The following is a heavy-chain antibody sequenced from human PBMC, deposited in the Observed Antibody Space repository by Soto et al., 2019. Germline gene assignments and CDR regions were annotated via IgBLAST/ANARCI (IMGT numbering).Heavy chain of an antibody. Sequence: PSETLSLTCSVSGGSISSSGHYWGWIRQPPGKGLEWIGAIYYSGSIYYNPALKSRLTLSIDTSTNQFSLKLRSVTAADTAVYYCAREGRIVGPSFDYWGQGALVTVSS. D-gene: IGHD1-26*01. CDR3: AREGRIVGPSFDY. CDR2: IYYSGSI. V-gene: IGHV4-39*07. CDR1: GGSISSSGHY. J-gene: IGHJ4*02.